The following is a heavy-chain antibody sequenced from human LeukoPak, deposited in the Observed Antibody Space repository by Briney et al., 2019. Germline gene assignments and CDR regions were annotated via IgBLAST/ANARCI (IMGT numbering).Heavy chain of an antibody. CDR1: GGSISSGSYY. D-gene: IGHD6-13*01. Sequence: SETLSLTCTVSGGSISSGSYYWSWIRQPAGKGLEWIGRIYTSGSTNFNPSLKSRVTISVDTSKNQFSLKLSSVTAADTAVYYCARDPEGSSSWYSDYYYYYYMDVWGKGTTVTVSS. CDR2: IYTSGST. CDR3: ARDPEGSSSWYSDYYYYYYMDV. J-gene: IGHJ6*03. V-gene: IGHV4-61*02.